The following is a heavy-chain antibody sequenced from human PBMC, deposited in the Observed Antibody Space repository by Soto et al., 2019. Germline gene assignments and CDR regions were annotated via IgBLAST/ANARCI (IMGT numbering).Heavy chain of an antibody. Sequence: SETLSLTCTVTGGSTSSYYCSWLRQPPGKGLEWIGYNSYSGSTDYNPSLKSRVTISVDTSKNQFSLKLSSATAADTAVYYCARHGGSYSFDYWGQGTLVTVSS. CDR3: ARHGGSYSFDY. D-gene: IGHD1-26*01. CDR2: NSYSGST. V-gene: IGHV4-59*08. J-gene: IGHJ4*02. CDR1: GGSTSSYY.